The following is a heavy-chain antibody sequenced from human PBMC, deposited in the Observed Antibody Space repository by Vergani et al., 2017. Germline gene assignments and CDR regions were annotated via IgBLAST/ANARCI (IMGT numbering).Heavy chain of an antibody. D-gene: IGHD3-10*01. CDR1: GGSISSYY. J-gene: IGHJ4*02. CDR3: ARLLGGYYYGSGSYQDY. CDR2: IYYSGST. Sequence: QVQLQESGPGLVKPSETLSLTCTVSGGSISSYYWSWIRQPPGKGLEWIGYIYYSGSTNYNPSLKSRVTISVDTSKNQFSLKLRSVTAADTAVYYCARLLGGYYYGSGSYQDYWGQGTLVTVSS. V-gene: IGHV4-59*01.